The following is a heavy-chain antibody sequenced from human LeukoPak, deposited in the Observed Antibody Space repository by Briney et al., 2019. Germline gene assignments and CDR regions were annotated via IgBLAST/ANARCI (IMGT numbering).Heavy chain of an antibody. CDR3: AKDSVALVIADAFDI. V-gene: IGHV3-30*18. D-gene: IGHD3/OR15-3a*01. CDR2: ISYDGSNK. CDR1: GFTFSSYG. Sequence: GGSLRLSCAASGFTFSSYGMHWVRQAPGKGLEWVAVISYDGSNKYYADSVKGRFTISRDNSKNTLYLQMNGLRAEDTAVYYCAKDSVALVIADAFDIWGQGTMVTVSS. J-gene: IGHJ3*02.